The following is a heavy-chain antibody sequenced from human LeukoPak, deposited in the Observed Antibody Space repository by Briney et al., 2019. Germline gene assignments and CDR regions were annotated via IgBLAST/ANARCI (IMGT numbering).Heavy chain of an antibody. V-gene: IGHV3-21*01. J-gene: IGHJ3*02. CDR2: ISSSSSYI. CDR3: GRDLVAAAQSINAFDI. Sequence: PGGSLRLSCAASGFNFRSYGMHWVRQAPGKGLEWVSFISSSSSYIYYADSVKGRFTISRDNAKNSLYLQMNSLRAEDTAVYYCGRDLVAAAQSINAFDIWGQGTMVTVSS. CDR1: GFNFRSYG. D-gene: IGHD6-13*01.